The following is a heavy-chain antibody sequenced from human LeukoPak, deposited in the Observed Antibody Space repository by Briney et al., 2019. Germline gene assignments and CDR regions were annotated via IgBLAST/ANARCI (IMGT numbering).Heavy chain of an antibody. Sequence: PSETLSLTCAVYGGSFSGYYWSWIRQPPGKGLQWIGYIYYSGSTYYNPSLKSRVTISVDTSKNQFSLKLSSVTAADTAVYYCARTRYNSASEFDYWGQGTLVTVSS. V-gene: IGHV4-34*09. D-gene: IGHD6-6*01. J-gene: IGHJ4*02. CDR1: GGSFSGYY. CDR2: IYYSGST. CDR3: ARTRYNSASEFDY.